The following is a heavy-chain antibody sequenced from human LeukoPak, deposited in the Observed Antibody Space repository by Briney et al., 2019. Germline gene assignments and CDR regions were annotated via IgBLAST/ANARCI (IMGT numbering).Heavy chain of an antibody. J-gene: IGHJ5*02. D-gene: IGHD3-9*01. Sequence: SQTLSLTCAISGDSVSSNSAAWNWIRQSPSRGLEWLGRTYYRSKWYNDYAVSVKSRITINPDTSKNQFSLKLSSVTAADTAVYYCARGQLKRYFDWGDWFDPWGQGTLVTVSS. CDR1: GDSVSSNSAA. CDR3: ARGQLKRYFDWGDWFDP. CDR2: TYYRSKWYN. V-gene: IGHV6-1*01.